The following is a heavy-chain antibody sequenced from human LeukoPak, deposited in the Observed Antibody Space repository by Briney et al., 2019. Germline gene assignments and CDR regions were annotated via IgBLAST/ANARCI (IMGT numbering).Heavy chain of an antibody. CDR2: IASDGSHT. J-gene: IGHJ3*02. V-gene: IGHV3-30-3*01. CDR1: GFTFSTYF. D-gene: IGHD2-21*01. Sequence: GGSLRLSCAASGFTFSTYFIQWVRQAPGKGLGWVADIASDGSHTLYVESVKGRFTISRDNSKNTLYLQMNRLRAEDTAVYFCARERQDTILHSGAFDIWGQGTMVTVSS. CDR3: ARERQDTILHSGAFDI.